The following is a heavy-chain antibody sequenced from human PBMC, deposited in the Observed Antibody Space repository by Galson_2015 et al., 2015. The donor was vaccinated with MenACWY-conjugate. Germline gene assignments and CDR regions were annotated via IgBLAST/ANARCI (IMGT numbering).Heavy chain of an antibody. J-gene: IGHJ6*03. V-gene: IGHV3-48*03. CDR1: GFTFFGYD. D-gene: IGHD1/OR15-1a*01. Sequence: SLRLSCAFSGFTFFGYDMNWVRQAPGQGLEWLSYISSSSGTIYYADSVEGRFTISRDNAKKPLFLQMNSLNTEDTAVYYCARVGTGVHQYNYYMDVWGKGTTVTVSS. CDR2: ISSSSGTI. CDR3: ARVGTGVHQYNYYMDV.